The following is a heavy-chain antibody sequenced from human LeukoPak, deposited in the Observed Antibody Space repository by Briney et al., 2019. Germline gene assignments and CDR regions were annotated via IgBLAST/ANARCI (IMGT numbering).Heavy chain of an antibody. V-gene: IGHV3-66*01. J-gene: IGHJ6*03. CDR3: ARVKTIFGPMDV. CDR2: IYSGGST. D-gene: IGHD3-3*01. CDR1: GFTVSSNY. Sequence: GGSLRLSCAASGFTVSSNYMSWVRQAPGKGLEWVSVIYSGGSTYYADSVKGRFTISRDNSKNTLYLQMNSLRAEDTAVYYCARVKTIFGPMDVWGKGTTVTVSS.